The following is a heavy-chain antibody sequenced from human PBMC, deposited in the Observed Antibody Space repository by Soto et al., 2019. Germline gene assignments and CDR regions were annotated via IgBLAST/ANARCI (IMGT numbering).Heavy chain of an antibody. Sequence: PSETLSLTCTVSNDSVLTSIYYWAWIRQPPGKGLEWIGTIYYTGTTYYNPPLQSRVTISIDTSKNQFSLNLNSVTAADTAVYYCARNWNLALVPAAYFDSWGQGTMVTVSS. D-gene: IGHD2-2*01. CDR2: IYYTGTT. V-gene: IGHV4-39*01. CDR1: NDSVLTSIYY. CDR3: ARNWNLALVPAAYFDS. J-gene: IGHJ4*02.